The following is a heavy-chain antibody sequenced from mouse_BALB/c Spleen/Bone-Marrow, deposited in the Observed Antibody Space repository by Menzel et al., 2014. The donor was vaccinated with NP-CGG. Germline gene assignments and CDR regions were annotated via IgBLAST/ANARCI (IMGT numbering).Heavy chain of an antibody. CDR3: ARSDGYRTMDY. Sequence: VQLQQSGPELVKPGASVKISCKVSGHAFSTSWMNWVKQRPGQGLEWIGRIYPGDGDTNYNGKFKGKATLTADKSSSTAYMQLSSLTSVDSAVYFCARSDGYRTMDYWGQGTSVTISS. V-gene: IGHV1-82*01. D-gene: IGHD2-3*01. CDR1: GHAFSTSW. J-gene: IGHJ4*01. CDR2: IYPGDGDT.